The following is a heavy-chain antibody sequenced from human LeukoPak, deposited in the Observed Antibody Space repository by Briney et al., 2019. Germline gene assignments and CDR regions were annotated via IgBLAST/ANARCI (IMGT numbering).Heavy chain of an antibody. CDR3: ARDRDYYGTFYYSDY. CDR2: IWYDGSNK. CDR1: GSTFSSYG. D-gene: IGHD3-10*01. V-gene: IGHV3-33*01. Sequence: GRSLRLSCAASGSTFSSYGMHWVRQAPGKGLEWVAVIWYDGSNKYYADSVKGRLTISRDNSKNTLYLQMNSLRDEDTAVYYCARDRDYYGTFYYSDYWGQGTLVTVSS. J-gene: IGHJ4*02.